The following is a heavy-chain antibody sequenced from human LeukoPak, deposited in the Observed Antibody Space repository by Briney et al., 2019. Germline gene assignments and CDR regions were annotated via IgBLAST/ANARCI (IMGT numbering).Heavy chain of an antibody. CDR2: INWNGGST. Sequence: GGSLRLPCAASGFTFSDYYMSWIRQAPGKGLEWVSGINWNGGSTGYADSVKGRFTISRDNAKNSLYLQMNSLRAEDTALYYCARLPDFWSGFFDYWGQGTLVTVSS. CDR1: GFTFSDYY. J-gene: IGHJ4*02. D-gene: IGHD3-3*01. CDR3: ARLPDFWSGFFDY. V-gene: IGHV3-20*04.